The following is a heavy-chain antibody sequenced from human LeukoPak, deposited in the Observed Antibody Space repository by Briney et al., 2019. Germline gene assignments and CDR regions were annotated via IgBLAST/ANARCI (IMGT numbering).Heavy chain of an antibody. D-gene: IGHD3-10*01. CDR1: GYTFTNYG. Sequence: ASVKVSCKTSGYTFTNYGISWVRQAPGLGLEWMGGIIPIFGTANYAQKFQGRVTITADESTSTAYMELSSLRSEDTAVYYCATLGSHTYYYGSGSYHSPFDYWGQGTLVTVSS. CDR3: ATLGSHTYYYGSGSYHSPFDY. CDR2: IIPIFGTA. J-gene: IGHJ4*02. V-gene: IGHV1-69*13.